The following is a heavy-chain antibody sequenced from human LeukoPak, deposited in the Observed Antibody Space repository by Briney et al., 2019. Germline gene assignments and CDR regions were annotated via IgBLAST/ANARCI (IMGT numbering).Heavy chain of an antibody. CDR2: IYYNGST. CDR3: ARFAAGIAAAGTGDY. D-gene: IGHD6-13*01. CDR1: GGSISSSSYY. Sequence: SETLSLTCTVSGGSISSSSYYWGGMRQPPGKGREWIGSIYYNGSTYYNPSLKSRVTISVDTSKNQFSLKLSSVTAADTAVYYCARFAAGIAAAGTGDYWGQGTLVTVSS. J-gene: IGHJ4*02. V-gene: IGHV4-39*01.